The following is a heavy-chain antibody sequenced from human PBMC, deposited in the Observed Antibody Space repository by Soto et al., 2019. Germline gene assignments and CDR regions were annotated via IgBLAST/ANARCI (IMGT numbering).Heavy chain of an antibody. CDR2: TKNKANSYTT. Sequence: GGSLRLSCAASGFTFSDRYMDWVRQAPGKGLEWVGRTKNKANSYTTEYAASVKGRFTISGDDSRNSVYLQMNSLKTDDTAVYYCTIEGAYPGPDFDYWGQGTLVTVSS. J-gene: IGHJ4*02. D-gene: IGHD3-16*01. V-gene: IGHV3-72*01. CDR1: GFTFSDRY. CDR3: TIEGAYPGPDFDY.